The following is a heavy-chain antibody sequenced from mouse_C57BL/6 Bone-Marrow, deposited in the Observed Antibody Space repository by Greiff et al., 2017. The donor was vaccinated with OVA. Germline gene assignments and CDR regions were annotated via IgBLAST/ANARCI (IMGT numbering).Heavy chain of an antibody. CDR2: IYPRSGNT. Sequence: QVHVKQSGAELARPGASVKLSCKASGYTFTSYGISWVKQRTGQGLEWIGEIYPRSGNTYYNEKFKGKATLTADKSSSTAYMELRSLTSEDSAVYFCARRRGRALDYWGQGTTLTVSS. J-gene: IGHJ2*01. CDR3: ARRRGRALDY. CDR1: GYTFTSYG. V-gene: IGHV1-81*01.